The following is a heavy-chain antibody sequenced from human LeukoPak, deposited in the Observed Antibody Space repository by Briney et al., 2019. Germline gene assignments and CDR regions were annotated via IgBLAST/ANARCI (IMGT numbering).Heavy chain of an antibody. CDR2: IKQDGSEK. D-gene: IGHD5-24*01. CDR3: AAERWLQLRDAFDI. J-gene: IGHJ3*02. CDR1: GFTFSSYW. Sequence: GGSLRLSCAASGFTFSSYWMSWVRQAPGKGLEWVANIKQDGSEKYYVDSVKGRFTISRDNAKNSLYLQMNSLRAEDTAVYYCAAERWLQLRDAFDIWGQGTMVTVSS. V-gene: IGHV3-7*01.